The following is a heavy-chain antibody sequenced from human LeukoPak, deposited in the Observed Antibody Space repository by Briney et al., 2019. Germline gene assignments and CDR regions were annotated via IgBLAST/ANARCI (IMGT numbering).Heavy chain of an antibody. CDR3: ARERYYYDSSGYYVFDY. D-gene: IGHD3-22*01. CDR2: IYYSGST. Sequence: TSETLSLTCTVSGGSISSYYWSWIRQPPGKGLEWIGYIYYSGSTNYNPSLKSRVTISVDTSKNEFSLKLTSVTAADTAVYYCARERYYYDSSGYYVFDYWGQGTLVTVSS. CDR1: GGSISSYY. J-gene: IGHJ4*02. V-gene: IGHV4-59*01.